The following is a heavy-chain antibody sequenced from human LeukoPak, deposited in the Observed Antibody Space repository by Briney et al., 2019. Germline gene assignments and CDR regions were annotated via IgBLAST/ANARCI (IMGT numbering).Heavy chain of an antibody. V-gene: IGHV1-18*01. CDR1: GYTFTSYG. CDR3: ARGGILCSSTSCYSAVGDY. J-gene: IGHJ4*02. CDR2: ISAYNGNT. Sequence: ASVKVSCKASGYTFTSYGISWVRQAPGQGLEWMGWISAYNGNTNYAQKLQGRVTMTTDTSTSTAYMELRSLRFDGTAVYYCARGGILCSSTSCYSAVGDYWGQGTLVTVSS. D-gene: IGHD2-2*01.